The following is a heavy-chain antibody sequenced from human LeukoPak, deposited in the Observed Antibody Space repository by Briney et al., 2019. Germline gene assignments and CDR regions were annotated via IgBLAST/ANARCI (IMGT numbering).Heavy chain of an antibody. CDR1: GFTFGKYW. D-gene: IGHD2-15*01. Sequence: GGSLRLSCVASGFTFGKYWMSWVRQAPGKGLEWVGQTRNKANNYATEYAASIKGRFIISRDDSRNSVYLQMNSLKTEDTAVYYCARRRSGSCSDWGQGTLVTVSS. CDR3: ARRRSGSCSD. CDR2: TRNKANNYAT. V-gene: IGHV3-72*01. J-gene: IGHJ4*02.